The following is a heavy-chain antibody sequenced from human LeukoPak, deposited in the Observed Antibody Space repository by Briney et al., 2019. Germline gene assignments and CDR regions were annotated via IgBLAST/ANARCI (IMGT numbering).Heavy chain of an antibody. CDR1: GFNFIDYS. D-gene: IGHD5-12*01. CDR2: IGISSGNT. V-gene: IGHV3-48*01. J-gene: IGHJ4*01. Sequence: GESLRLSCAASGFNFIDYSMNWVRQAPGKGLEWISYIGISSGNTKYADSVKGRFTISRDKARNSLYLQMNSLRVEDTAVYYCARDHRYAFDNWGHGTLVTVSS. CDR3: ARDHRYAFDN.